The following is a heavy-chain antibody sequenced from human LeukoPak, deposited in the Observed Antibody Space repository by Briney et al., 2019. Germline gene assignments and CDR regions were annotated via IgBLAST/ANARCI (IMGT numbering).Heavy chain of an antibody. J-gene: IGHJ4*02. CDR1: GGSISSGGYS. D-gene: IGHD3-10*01. CDR3: ARGSIWFGESDLPFDY. CDR2: IYHSGST. Sequence: KPSETLSLTCTVSGGSISSGGYSWSWIRQPPGKGLEWIGYIYHSGSTYYNPSLKSRVTVSVDRSKNQFSLKLSSVTAADTAVYHCARGSIWFGESDLPFDYWGQGTLVTVSS. V-gene: IGHV4-30-2*01.